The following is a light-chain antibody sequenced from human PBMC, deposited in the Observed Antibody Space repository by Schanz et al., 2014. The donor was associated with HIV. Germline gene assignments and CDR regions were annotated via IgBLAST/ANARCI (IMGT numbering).Light chain of an antibody. V-gene: IGLV2-11*01. CDR1: SSDVGGYNY. CDR3: CSFAGTIWV. Sequence: QSALTQPPSASGSPGQSVAISCTGTSSDVGGYNYVSWYQQHPGKAPKLMIYDVTKRPSGVPDRFSGSKSGNTASLTISGLQAEDEADYYCCSFAGTIWVFGGGTKLTVV. CDR2: DVT. J-gene: IGLJ3*02.